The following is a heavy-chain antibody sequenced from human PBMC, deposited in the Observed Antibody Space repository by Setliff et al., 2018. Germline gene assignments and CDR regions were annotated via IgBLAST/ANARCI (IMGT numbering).Heavy chain of an antibody. D-gene: IGHD2-21*01. CDR2: LSFSGSA. Sequence: SETLSLTCTVSGDSISSGYYYWAWIRQTPGKGLEWVGSLSFSGSAYFSPSLKSRVAISLDTSTNVFSLKLSSLIAADTAVYYCARDPGFHSGTWSLDSWGQGRLVTVSS. CDR3: ARDPGFHSGTWSLDS. V-gene: IGHV4-39*02. J-gene: IGHJ4*02. CDR1: GDSISSGYYY.